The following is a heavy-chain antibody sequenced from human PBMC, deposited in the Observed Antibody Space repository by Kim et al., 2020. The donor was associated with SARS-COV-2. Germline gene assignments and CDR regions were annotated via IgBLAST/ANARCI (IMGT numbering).Heavy chain of an antibody. Sequence: GGSLRLSCAASGFTFSSYAMHWVRQAPGKGLEYVSAISSNGGSTYYANSVKGRFTISRDNSKNTLYLQMGSLRAEDMAVYYCARETVTTFWIEKGAFDIWGQGTMVTVSS. V-gene: IGHV3-64*01. CDR2: ISSNGGST. D-gene: IGHD4-17*01. CDR3: ARETVTTFWIEKGAFDI. CDR1: GFTFSSYA. J-gene: IGHJ3*02.